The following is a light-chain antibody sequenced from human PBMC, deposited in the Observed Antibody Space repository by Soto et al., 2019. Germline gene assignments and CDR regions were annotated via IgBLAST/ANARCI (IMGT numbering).Light chain of an antibody. CDR2: AAS. CDR1: QDIRNF. Sequence: DIQMTQSPTSLSASVGDRVTTTCRASQDIRNFVAWYQQKPGKAPKLLIYAASTLQSGVPSRFSGSGSGTDFTLTINSLQPEDVATYSCQKYSSVPVFGPGTKVAIK. V-gene: IGKV1-27*01. CDR3: QKYSSVPV. J-gene: IGKJ3*01.